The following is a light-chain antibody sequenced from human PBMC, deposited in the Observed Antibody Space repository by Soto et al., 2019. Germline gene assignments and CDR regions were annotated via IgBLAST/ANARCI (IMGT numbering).Light chain of an antibody. Sequence: PLSLSVTPGEPSSISCSSTHSLLHTNAYHYLDWYLQKPGQSPQLLIYLASYRASGVPDRFSGSGSGTEFTLRISRVEAEDVGIYYCIQPLGYPITFGQGTRLEIK. CDR3: IQPLGYPIT. J-gene: IGKJ5*01. V-gene: IGKV2-28*01. CDR2: LAS. CDR1: HSLLHTNAYHY.